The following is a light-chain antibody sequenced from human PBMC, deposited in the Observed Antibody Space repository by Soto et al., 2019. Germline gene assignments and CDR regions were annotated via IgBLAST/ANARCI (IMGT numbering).Light chain of an antibody. Sequence: QSALTQPPSVSGSPGQSVTISCTGTSSDVGSYNRVSWYQQPPGTAPKLMIYEVSNRPSGVPDRFSGSKSGNTASLTISGLQAEDEADYYCSSYGGSRAVFGGGTQLTVL. CDR1: SSDVGSYNR. CDR2: EVS. V-gene: IGLV2-18*02. CDR3: SSYGGSRAV. J-gene: IGLJ7*01.